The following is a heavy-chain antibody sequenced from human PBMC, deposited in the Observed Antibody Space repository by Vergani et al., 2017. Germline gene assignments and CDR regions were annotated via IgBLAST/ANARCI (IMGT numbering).Heavy chain of an antibody. D-gene: IGHD2/OR15-2a*01. CDR2: ISGRGGST. V-gene: IGHV3-23*01. J-gene: IGHJ6*03. Sequence: EVQMLESGGGLVQPGGSLRLSCVASGFTFSSYAMSGVRTAPGKGLEGVSAISGRGGSTYYADSVKCRFTISRDNSKNTLYLQMNSLRAEDTAVYYCAKDLSGARHYYYYMDVWGKGTTVTVSS. CDR1: GFTFSSYA. CDR3: AKDLSGARHYYYYMDV.